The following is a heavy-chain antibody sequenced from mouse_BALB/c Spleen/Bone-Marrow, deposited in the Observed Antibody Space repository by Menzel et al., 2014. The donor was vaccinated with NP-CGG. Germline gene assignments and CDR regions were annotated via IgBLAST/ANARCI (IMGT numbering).Heavy chain of an antibody. Sequence: EVKLVESGGGLVQPGGSRKLSCAASGFTFNDYGMAWVRQAPGKGPEWVAFISNLAYSIYYADTVTGRFTISRGNAKNNLYLEMSSLRSEDTAMYYCARDQVYYYGSSYGYFDVWGAGTTVTVSS. J-gene: IGHJ1*01. V-gene: IGHV5-15*02. CDR1: GFTFNDYG. CDR3: ARDQVYYYGSSYGYFDV. D-gene: IGHD1-1*01. CDR2: ISNLAYSI.